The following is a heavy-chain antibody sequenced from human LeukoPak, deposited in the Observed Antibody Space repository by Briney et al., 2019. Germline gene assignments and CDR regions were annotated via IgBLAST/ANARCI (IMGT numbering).Heavy chain of an antibody. Sequence: GGSLRLSCAASGFTFSSYGMHWVRQAPGKGLEWVSSISSSSSYIYYADSVKGRFTISRDNAKNSLYLQMNSLRAEDTAVYYCAREGILTGYSFDYWGQGTLVTVSS. CDR3: AREGILTGYSFDY. D-gene: IGHD3-9*01. J-gene: IGHJ4*02. CDR1: GFTFSSYG. V-gene: IGHV3-21*01. CDR2: ISSSSSYI.